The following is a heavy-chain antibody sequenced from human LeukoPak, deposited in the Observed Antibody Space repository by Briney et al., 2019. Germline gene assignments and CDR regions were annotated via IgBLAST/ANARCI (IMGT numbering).Heavy chain of an antibody. CDR2: ISGTARNT. V-gene: IGHV3-23*01. Sequence: GGSLRLSCAASGFTFSSYAMSWVRQAPGKGLEWVSTISGTARNTYYADSVKGRFSISRDNSKNTLFLQMNSLRAEDTAVYYCARDGAAAGLYFDYWGQGTLVTVSS. CDR1: GFTFSSYA. J-gene: IGHJ4*02. D-gene: IGHD6-13*01. CDR3: ARDGAAAGLYFDY.